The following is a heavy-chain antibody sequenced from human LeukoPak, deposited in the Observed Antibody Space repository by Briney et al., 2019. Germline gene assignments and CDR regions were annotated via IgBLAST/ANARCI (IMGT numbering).Heavy chain of an antibody. V-gene: IGHV4-59*08. CDR1: GGSISSYY. D-gene: IGHD5-18*01. CDR2: IFYSGST. J-gene: IGHJ4*02. CDR3: ARHLRSYGPFDY. Sequence: SETLSLTCAVSGGSISSYYWSWIRQPPGKGLEWIGYIFYSGSTNYNPSLKSRVTISLDTSKSQFSLKLISVTAADTAVYFCARHLRSYGPFDYWGQGTLVTVSS.